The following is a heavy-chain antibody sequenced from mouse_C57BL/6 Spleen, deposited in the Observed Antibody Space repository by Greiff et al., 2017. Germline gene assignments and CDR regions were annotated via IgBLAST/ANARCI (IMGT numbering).Heavy chain of an antibody. CDR3: TTPCYGSSYVPFDD. CDR1: GFNIKDYY. Sequence: EVQLQQSGAELVRPGASVKLSCTASGFNIKDYYMHWVKQRPEQGLEWIGRIDPEDGDTEYAPKFQGKATMTADTSSNSAYLQLSSLTSEDTAVYYCTTPCYGSSYVPFDDWGTGTTVTVSS. D-gene: IGHD1-1*01. J-gene: IGHJ1*03. V-gene: IGHV14-1*01. CDR2: IDPEDGDT.